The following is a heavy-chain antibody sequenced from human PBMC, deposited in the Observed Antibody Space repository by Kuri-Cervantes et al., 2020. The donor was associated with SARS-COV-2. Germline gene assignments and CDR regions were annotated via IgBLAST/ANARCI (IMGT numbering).Heavy chain of an antibody. J-gene: IGHJ4*02. CDR3: ARRSSGWTIDY. D-gene: IGHD6-19*01. V-gene: IGHV4-30-4*08. CDR2: IYYSGSN. Sequence: LRLSCTVSGGSISSGDYYWSWIRQPPGKGLEWIGYIYYSGSNYYNPSLKSRVTISVDTSKNQFSLKLSSVTAADTAVYYCARRSSGWTIDYWGQGTLVTVSS. CDR1: GGSISSGDYY.